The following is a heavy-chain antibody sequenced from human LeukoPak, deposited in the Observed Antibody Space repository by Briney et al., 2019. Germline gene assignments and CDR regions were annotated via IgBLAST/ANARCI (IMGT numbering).Heavy chain of an antibody. CDR3: ARLESSGWYHYFDY. CDR1: GGSISSSSYS. CDR2: IYYSGST. D-gene: IGHD6-19*01. J-gene: IGHJ4*02. V-gene: IGHV4-39*01. Sequence: SETLTLTCTVSGGSISSSSYSWGWIRQPPGKGLEWIGSIYYSGSTYYNPSLKSRVTISVDTSKNQFSLKLSSVTAADTAVYYCARLESSGWYHYFDYWGQGTLVTVSS.